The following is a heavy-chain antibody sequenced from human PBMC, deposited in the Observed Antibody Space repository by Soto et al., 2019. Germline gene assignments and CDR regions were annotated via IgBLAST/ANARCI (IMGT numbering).Heavy chain of an antibody. Sequence: GGSLRLSCAASGFTFSSYGMHWVRQAPGKGLEWVAVISYDGSNKYYADSVKGRFTISRDNSKNTLYLQMNSLRAEDTAVYYCAEDQTVNGPYYYYYGMDVWGQGTTVTVSS. J-gene: IGHJ6*02. V-gene: IGHV3-30*18. CDR2: ISYDGSNK. CDR1: GFTFSSYG. D-gene: IGHD3-10*01. CDR3: AEDQTVNGPYYYYYGMDV.